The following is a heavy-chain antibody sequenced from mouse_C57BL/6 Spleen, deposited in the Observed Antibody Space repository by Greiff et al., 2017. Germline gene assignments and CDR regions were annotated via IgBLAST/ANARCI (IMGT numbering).Heavy chain of an antibody. CDR2: IDPEYGDT. Sequence: EVKLVESGAELVKPGASVKLSCTASGFNIKDYYMHWVKQRTEQGLEWIGRIDPEYGDTNYAPKFKGKATITADTSSNTAYLQLSSLTSEDTAVYYCASDPLSSYGAMDYWGQGTSVTVSS. CDR3: ASDPLSSYGAMDY. D-gene: IGHD1-1*01. J-gene: IGHJ4*01. V-gene: IGHV14-2*01. CDR1: GFNIKDYY.